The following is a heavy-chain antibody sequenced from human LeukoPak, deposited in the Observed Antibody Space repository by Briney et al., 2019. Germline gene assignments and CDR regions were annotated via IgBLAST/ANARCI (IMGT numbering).Heavy chain of an antibody. J-gene: IGHJ6*03. CDR3: ARLRYNYYYYMDV. V-gene: IGHV4-59*12. D-gene: IGHD1-14*01. CDR1: GSSITAFY. CDR2: FQYSGNS. Sequence: PSETLSLTCNVSGSSITAFYWSWIRQSPGKGLEWIGSFQYSGNSNYNPSLKSRVTILLDKSKNQFSLKLRSVTAADTAVYYCARLRYNYYYYMDVWGKGTTVTVSS.